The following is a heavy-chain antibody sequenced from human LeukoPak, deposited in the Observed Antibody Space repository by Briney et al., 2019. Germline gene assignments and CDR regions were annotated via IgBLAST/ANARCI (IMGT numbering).Heavy chain of an antibody. D-gene: IGHD3-9*01. CDR1: GFTFDNYA. Sequence: PGRSLRLSCAASGFTFDNYAMHWVRQAPGKGLEWVSGISWNSGSIGYADSVKGRFTISRDNAKSSLYLQMNSLRAEDVALYYCAKDTLRYFDWLLDYWGQGTLVTVSS. V-gene: IGHV3-9*03. CDR3: AKDTLRYFDWLLDY. J-gene: IGHJ4*02. CDR2: ISWNSGSI.